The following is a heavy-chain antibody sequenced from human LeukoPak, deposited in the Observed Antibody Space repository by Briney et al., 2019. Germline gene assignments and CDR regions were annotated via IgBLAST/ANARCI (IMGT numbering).Heavy chain of an antibody. D-gene: IGHD5-18*01. J-gene: IGHJ4*02. Sequence: PGGSLRLSCAASGFTFSSCAMSWVRQAPGRGLEWVSTIIDSGNSIYYADSAEGRFTISRDNSKNTLYLQMNSLRAEDTAVYYCARESSGYSYGSLIYYFDYWGQGTLVTVSS. V-gene: IGHV3-23*01. CDR1: GFTFSSCA. CDR2: IIDSGNSI. CDR3: ARESSGYSYGSLIYYFDY.